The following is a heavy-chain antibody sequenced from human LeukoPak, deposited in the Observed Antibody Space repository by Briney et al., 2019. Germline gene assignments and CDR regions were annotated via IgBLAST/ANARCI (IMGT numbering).Heavy chain of an antibody. CDR2: IIPIFGTA. CDR1: GGTFSSYA. D-gene: IGHD2-2*01. CDR3: ARDLYCSSTSCSEYFQH. J-gene: IGHJ1*01. Sequence: SVKVSCKASGGTFSSYAISWVRQAPGQGLEWMGGIIPIFGTANYAQKFQGRVTITADESTSTAYMELSNLRSEDTAVYYCARDLYCSSTSCSEYFQHWGQGTLVTVSS. V-gene: IGHV1-69*13.